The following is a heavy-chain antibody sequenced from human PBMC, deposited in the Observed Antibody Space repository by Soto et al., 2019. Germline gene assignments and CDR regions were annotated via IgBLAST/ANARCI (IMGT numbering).Heavy chain of an antibody. CDR1: GFTFSAYD. D-gene: IGHD2-8*02. Sequence: EVQLVESGGGLVQPGGSLRLSCAASGFTFSAYDMHWVRQPTGKGLEWVSAIGTQHDTYYPDSVKGRFTISRENAKNSLYLQMNSLRTGDTAVYYCEIQASYWHGGGGWFDPWGQGTLVTVSS. CDR2: IGTQHDT. J-gene: IGHJ5*02. CDR3: EIQASYWHGGGGWFDP. V-gene: IGHV3-13*01.